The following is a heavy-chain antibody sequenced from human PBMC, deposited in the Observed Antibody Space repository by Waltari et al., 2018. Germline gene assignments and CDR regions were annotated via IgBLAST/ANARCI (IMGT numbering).Heavy chain of an antibody. CDR3: ASPRGSYWTLDY. V-gene: IGHV1-2*06. Sequence: QLQLVQSGAEVQKPGASVKVSCKASGYTVTGYYMHWVRQAPGQGLEWMGRINRNSGGTNYAQKFKGRVNMTRDTSISTAYMERSRLRADDTAVYYCASPRGSYWTLDYWGQGTLVTVSS. CDR1: GYTVTGYY. CDR2: INRNSGGT. D-gene: IGHD1-26*01. J-gene: IGHJ4*02.